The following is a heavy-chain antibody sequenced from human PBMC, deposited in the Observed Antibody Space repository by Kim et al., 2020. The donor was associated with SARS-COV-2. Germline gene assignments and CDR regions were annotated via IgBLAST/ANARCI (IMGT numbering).Heavy chain of an antibody. Sequence: SETLSLTCTVSGYSISSGYYWGWIRQPPGKGLEWIGSIYHSGSTYYNPSLTSRVTISVDTSKNQFSLKLSSVTAADTAVYHCARDRSTSLFLASYYYGM. CDR1: GYSISSGYY. D-gene: IGHD5-12*01. CDR3: ARDRSTSLFLASYYYGM. J-gene: IGHJ6*01. CDR2: IYHSGST. V-gene: IGHV4-38-2*02.